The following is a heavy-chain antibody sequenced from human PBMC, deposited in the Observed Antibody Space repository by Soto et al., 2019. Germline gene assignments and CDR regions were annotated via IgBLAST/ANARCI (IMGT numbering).Heavy chain of an antibody. J-gene: IGHJ4*02. D-gene: IGHD5-12*01. CDR1: GFTFSRYG. CDR3: AKMATSAPDY. CDR2: ISYDGSNK. V-gene: IGHV3-30*18. Sequence: GGSLRLSCAASGFTFSRYGMHWVRQAPGKGLEWVAVISYDGSNKYYADSVKGRFTISRDNSKNTLYLQMNSLRAEDTAVYYCAKMATSAPDYWGQGTLVTVSS.